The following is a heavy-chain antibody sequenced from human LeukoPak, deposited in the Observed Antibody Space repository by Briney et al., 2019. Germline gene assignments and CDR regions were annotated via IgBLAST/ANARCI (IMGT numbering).Heavy chain of an antibody. Sequence: GRSLRLSCAASGFTFSTYAVHWVRQAPGKGLEWVAVISYDGRNKHYPDSVKGRFTISRDISTDTLWLQMDSLRTEDTAVYYCAKGPLRGTAAAIDYWGQGTLVTVSS. CDR1: GFTFSTYA. CDR3: AKGPLRGTAAAIDY. J-gene: IGHJ4*02. CDR2: ISYDGRNK. V-gene: IGHV3-30*04. D-gene: IGHD2-2*01.